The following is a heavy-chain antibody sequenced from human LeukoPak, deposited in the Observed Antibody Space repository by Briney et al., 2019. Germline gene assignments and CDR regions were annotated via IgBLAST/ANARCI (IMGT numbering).Heavy chain of an antibody. J-gene: IGHJ4*02. Sequence: GGSLRLSCAASGFTFSDYWMSWVRQAPGKGLEWVANINQDGSEKYYVDSVKGRFTISRDNAKNSLYLQMNSLRAEDTAVYYCARGGWYADIWGQGTLVTVSS. CDR1: GFTFSDYW. D-gene: IGHD6-19*01. V-gene: IGHV3-7*01. CDR3: ARGGWYADI. CDR2: INQDGSEK.